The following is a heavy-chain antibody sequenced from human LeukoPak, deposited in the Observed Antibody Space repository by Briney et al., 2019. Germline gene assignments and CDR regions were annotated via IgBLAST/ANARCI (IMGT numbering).Heavy chain of an antibody. CDR1: GGSISSYY. J-gene: IGHJ4*02. CDR2: VYHSGST. CDR3: ARVASGASFEY. D-gene: IGHD3-10*01. V-gene: IGHV4-59*08. Sequence: SETLSLTCTVSGGSISSYYWSWIRQPPGKGLEWVGSVYHSGSTYYNPSLRSRVTISVDTSKNEFSLKMSSVIATDTAVYYCARVASGASFEYWGQGILVTVSS.